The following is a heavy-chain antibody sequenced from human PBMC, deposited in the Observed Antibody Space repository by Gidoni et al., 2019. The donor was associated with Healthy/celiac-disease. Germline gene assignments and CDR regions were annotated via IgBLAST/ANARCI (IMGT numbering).Heavy chain of an antibody. J-gene: IGHJ6*02. CDR3: ARMGDNDRPGGMDV. D-gene: IGHD3-16*01. Sequence: QVTLRESGPALVKPTQTLTLTCTFSGFPLSTSGMCVSWIRQPPGKALEWLALIDWDDDKYYSTSLKTRLTISKDTSKNQVVLTMTNMDPVDTATYYCARMGDNDRPGGMDVWGQGTTVTVSS. CDR2: IDWDDDK. V-gene: IGHV2-70*01. CDR1: GFPLSTSGMC.